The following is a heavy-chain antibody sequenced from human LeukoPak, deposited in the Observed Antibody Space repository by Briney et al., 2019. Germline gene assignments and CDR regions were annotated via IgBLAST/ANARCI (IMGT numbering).Heavy chain of an antibody. CDR2: IYTSGST. D-gene: IGHD5-18*01. Sequence: PSETLSLTCTVSGGSISSGSYYWSWIRQPAGKGLEWIGRIYTSGSTNYNPSLKSRVTITVDTSKNQFSLKLSSVTAADTAVYYCARVKDTAMGVWGQATLVTVSS. CDR1: GGSISSGSYY. CDR3: ARVKDTAMGV. V-gene: IGHV4-61*02. J-gene: IGHJ4*02.